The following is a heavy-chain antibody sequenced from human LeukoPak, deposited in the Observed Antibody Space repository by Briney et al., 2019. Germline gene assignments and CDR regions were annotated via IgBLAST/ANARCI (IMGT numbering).Heavy chain of an antibody. D-gene: IGHD2/OR15-2a*01. Sequence: PGRSLRLSCAASGFTFDDYAMHWVRQAPGKGLEWVSGISGNSGSIDYADSLEGRIPTSRDNAKNLLYFQINSLIPEDTALYYCAKDIPPGSTVYGFDLLAQGSTVTVS. CDR3: AKDIPPGSTVYGFDL. CDR1: GFTFDDYA. V-gene: IGHV3-9*01. J-gene: IGHJ6*02. CDR2: ISGNSGSI.